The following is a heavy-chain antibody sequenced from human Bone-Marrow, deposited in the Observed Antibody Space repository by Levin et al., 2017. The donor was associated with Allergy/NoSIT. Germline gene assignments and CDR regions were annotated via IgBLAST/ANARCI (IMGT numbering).Heavy chain of an antibody. CDR2: ISSSSSYI. D-gene: IGHD3-16*02. CDR1: GFTFSSYS. Sequence: GESLKISCAASGFTFSSYSMNWVRQAPGKGLEWVSSISSSSSYIYYADSVKGRFTISRDNAKNSLYLQMNSLRAEDTAVYYCARDPLRLGELSLPQVLFDYWGQGTLVTVSS. V-gene: IGHV3-21*01. J-gene: IGHJ4*02. CDR3: ARDPLRLGELSLPQVLFDY.